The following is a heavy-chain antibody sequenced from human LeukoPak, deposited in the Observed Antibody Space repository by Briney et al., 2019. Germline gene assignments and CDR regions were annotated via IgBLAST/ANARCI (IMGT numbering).Heavy chain of an antibody. CDR3: ARGLVGYCSGGAWDGTCFDY. J-gene: IGHJ4*02. Sequence: GGSLRLSCADSGFTLSTHWMSWVRQAPGKGLEWVDTIKPDGSQKNYVDSVKGRFTISRDNAHNSLYLQMNSLRAEDTAVYYCARGLVGYCSGGAWDGTCFDYWGQGTLVTVSS. CDR1: GFTLSTHW. D-gene: IGHD2-15*01. CDR2: IKPDGSQK. V-gene: IGHV3-7*03.